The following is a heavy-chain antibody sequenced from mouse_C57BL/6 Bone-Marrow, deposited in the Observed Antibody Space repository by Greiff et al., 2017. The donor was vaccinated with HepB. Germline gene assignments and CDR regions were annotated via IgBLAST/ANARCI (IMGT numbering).Heavy chain of an antibody. CDR3: ARVGNDYDGYYFDY. J-gene: IGHJ2*01. Sequence: EVQVVESGGGLVKPGGSLKLSCAASGFTFSSYAMSWVRQTPEKRLEWVATISDGGSYTYYPDNVKGRFTISRDNAKNNLYLQMSHLKSEDTAMYYCARVGNDYDGYYFDYWGQGTTLTVSS. V-gene: IGHV5-4*01. CDR2: ISDGGSYT. D-gene: IGHD2-4*01. CDR1: GFTFSSYA.